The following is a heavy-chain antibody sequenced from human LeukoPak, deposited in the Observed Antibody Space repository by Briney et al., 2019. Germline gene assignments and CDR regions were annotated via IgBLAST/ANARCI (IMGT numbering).Heavy chain of an antibody. CDR1: GDSIGSGGYY. CDR3: ARGGGGNAFDD. J-gene: IGHJ4*02. V-gene: IGHV4-31*03. Sequence: SETLSLTCTVSGDSIGSGGYYWSWIRHHPGKGLEQFGYIYYSGSTYYSPSLRSRVTISVDTSQNQFSLKWRSVTAADTAVYYCARGGGGNAFDDWGQGTLVTVSS. D-gene: IGHD2-15*01. CDR2: IYYSGST.